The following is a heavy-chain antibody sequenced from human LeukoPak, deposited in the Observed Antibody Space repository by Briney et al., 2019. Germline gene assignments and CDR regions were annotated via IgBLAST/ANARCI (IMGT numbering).Heavy chain of an antibody. J-gene: IGHJ4*02. CDR2: LYYSGST. CDR1: GGSISSSSYS. Sequence: PSETLSLTCTVSGGSISSSSYSWGWIRQPPGKGLEWIGSLYYSGSTYYNPSLKSRVTISVDTSKNQFSLKLSSVTAADTAGYYCARFSAMAASSYSAVWGQGTLVTVSS. D-gene: IGHD2-21*01. CDR3: ARFSAMAASSYSAV. V-gene: IGHV4-39*01.